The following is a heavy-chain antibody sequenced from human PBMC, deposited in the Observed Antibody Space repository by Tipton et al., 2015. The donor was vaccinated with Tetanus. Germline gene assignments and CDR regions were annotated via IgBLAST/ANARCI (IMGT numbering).Heavy chain of an antibody. Sequence: TLSLTCSVSGASISSGGYSWNWIRHRPGKGLEWIGYIYYSGSTFYNPSLKSRVTISVDTSNNQFSLRLSSVTAVDTAVYYCARDQGGGRVARLNWFGPWGQGALVTVSS. CDR3: ARDQGGGRVARLNWFGP. J-gene: IGHJ5*02. CDR1: GASISSGGYS. D-gene: IGHD3-16*01. CDR2: IYYSGST. V-gene: IGHV4-31*03.